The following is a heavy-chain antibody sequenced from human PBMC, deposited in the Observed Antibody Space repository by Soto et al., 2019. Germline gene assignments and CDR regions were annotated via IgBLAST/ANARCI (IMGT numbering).Heavy chain of an antibody. Sequence: ASVKVSCKASGYTFTGYYMHWVRQASGQGLEWMGCINPNSGGTNYAQKFQGRVTMTRDTSISTAYMELSRLRSDDTAVYYCARDMAHSPYYYGMDVWGQGTTVTVSS. CDR2: INPNSGGT. CDR3: ARDMAHSPYYYGMDV. V-gene: IGHV1-2*02. CDR1: GYTFTGYY. J-gene: IGHJ6*02.